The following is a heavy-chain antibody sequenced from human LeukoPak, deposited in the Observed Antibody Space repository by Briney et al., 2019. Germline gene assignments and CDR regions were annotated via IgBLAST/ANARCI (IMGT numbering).Heavy chain of an antibody. D-gene: IGHD3-22*01. CDR2: IYHSGST. Sequence: SETLSLTCTVSGGSISSSSYYWGWIRQPPGKGLEWIGSIYHSGSTYYNPSLKSRVTISVDTSKNQFSLKLSSVTAADTAVYYCALYYYDSSGYVNWFDPWGQGTLVTVSS. CDR3: ALYYYDSSGYVNWFDP. V-gene: IGHV4-39*07. J-gene: IGHJ5*02. CDR1: GGSISSSSYY.